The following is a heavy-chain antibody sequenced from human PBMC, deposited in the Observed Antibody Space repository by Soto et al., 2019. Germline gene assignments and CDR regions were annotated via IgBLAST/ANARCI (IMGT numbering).Heavy chain of an antibody. V-gene: IGHV4-34*01. J-gene: IGHJ4*02. CDR2: INHRGSA. CDR3: ARGLSVPASGSHYFDS. CDR1: TGSFSDYC. D-gene: IGHD2-15*01. Sequence: SETLSLTCAVYTGSFSDYCWTWIRQPPGMGLEWIGEINHRGSAKYNPSLKSRVSISVDTSKNQFSLNLNSVTAADTAVYYCARGLSVPASGSHYFDSWGQGTPVTVSS.